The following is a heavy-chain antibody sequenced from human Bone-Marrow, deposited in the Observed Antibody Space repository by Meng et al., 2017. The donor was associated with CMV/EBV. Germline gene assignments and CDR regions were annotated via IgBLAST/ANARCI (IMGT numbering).Heavy chain of an antibody. CDR3: ARDGGRGSAGAFDI. CDR1: GFTFSNYW. CDR2: ITSDGSSI. V-gene: IGHV3-74*03. D-gene: IGHD1-26*01. J-gene: IGHJ3*02. Sequence: GESLKISCAASGFTFSNYWMHWVRQAPGKGLVWVSRITSDGSSITYADSVKGRFTSSRDNAKNTLYLQMNSLRAEDTAAYYCARDGGRGSAGAFDIWGQGTMVTVSS.